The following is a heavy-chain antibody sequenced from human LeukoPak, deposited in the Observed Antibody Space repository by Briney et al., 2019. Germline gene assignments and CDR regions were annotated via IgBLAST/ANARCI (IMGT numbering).Heavy chain of an antibody. J-gene: IGHJ4*02. CDR1: GFTFSSHA. Sequence: GGSLRLSCAASGFTFSSHAMSWVRQAPGKGLEWVSGISGSGGSTYYADSVRGRFTISRDNSKNTLYLQMNSLRAEDTAVYHCARGEGLFDYWGQGTLVTVSS. CDR3: ARGEGLFDY. V-gene: IGHV3-23*01. CDR2: ISGSGGST.